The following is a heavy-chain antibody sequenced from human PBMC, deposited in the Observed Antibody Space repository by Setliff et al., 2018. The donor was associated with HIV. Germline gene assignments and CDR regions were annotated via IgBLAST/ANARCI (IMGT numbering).Heavy chain of an antibody. CDR1: GYTFTSYY. J-gene: IGHJ4*02. V-gene: IGHV1-46*01. D-gene: IGHD3-10*01. CDR2: IYPSDGRT. CDR3: ARDHLSGHDY. Sequence: ASVKVSCKASGYTFTSYYMHWVRQAPGQGLEWMGIIYPSDGRTTYAQEFQGRVTMTRDTSTSTVYMELSSLRSEDTAVYYCARDHLSGHDYWGQGTLVTVSS.